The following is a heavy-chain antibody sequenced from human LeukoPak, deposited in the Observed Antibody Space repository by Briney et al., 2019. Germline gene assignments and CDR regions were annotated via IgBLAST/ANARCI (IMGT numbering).Heavy chain of an antibody. Sequence: SGGSLRLSCAASGFTFSSYAMSWVRQAPGKGLEWVSAISGSGGSTYYADPVKGRFTISRDNSKNTLYLQMNSLRAEDTAVYYCAKLGILNYYDSSGLDYWGQGTLVTVSS. J-gene: IGHJ4*02. V-gene: IGHV3-23*01. CDR3: AKLGILNYYDSSGLDY. CDR2: ISGSGGST. D-gene: IGHD3-22*01. CDR1: GFTFSSYA.